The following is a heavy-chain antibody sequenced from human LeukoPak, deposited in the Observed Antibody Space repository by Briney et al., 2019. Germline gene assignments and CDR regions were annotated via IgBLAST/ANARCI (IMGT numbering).Heavy chain of an antibody. CDR1: GFTFDDYA. CDR2: ISWNSGSI. V-gene: IGHV3-9*01. Sequence: GGSLRLSCAASGFTFDDYAMHWVRQAPGKGLEWVSGISWNSGSIGYADSVKGRFTISRDNAKNSLYLQMNSLRAEDTALYYCGAGPDLRDAFDIWGQGTMVTVSS. J-gene: IGHJ3*02. D-gene: IGHD4-17*01. CDR3: GAGPDLRDAFDI.